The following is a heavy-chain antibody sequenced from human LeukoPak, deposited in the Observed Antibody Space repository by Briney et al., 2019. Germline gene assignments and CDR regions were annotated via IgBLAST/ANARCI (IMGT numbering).Heavy chain of an antibody. CDR3: ATQILLCHYY. CDR1: GGSISSYY. V-gene: IGHV4-4*07. CDR2: IYASGSI. J-gene: IGHJ4*02. Sequence: SETLSLTCTVSGGSISSYYWSWIRQPAGKGLEWIGRIYASGSINYNPSLKSRVTMSVDTSKNQLSLKLTSVTAADTAVYYCATQILLCHYYWGQGTLVTVSS. D-gene: IGHD2/OR15-2a*01.